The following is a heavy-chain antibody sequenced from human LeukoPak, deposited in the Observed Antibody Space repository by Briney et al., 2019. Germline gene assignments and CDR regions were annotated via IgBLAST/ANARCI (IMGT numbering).Heavy chain of an antibody. CDR2: IYHSGST. D-gene: IGHD5-24*01. V-gene: IGHV4-4*02. J-gene: IGHJ4*02. Sequence: QPSGTLSLTCAVSGGSISSSNWWSWVRQPPGKGLEWIGEIYHSGSTNYNPSLKSRVTISKDKSKNQFSLKLSSVTAADTAVYYCARVSRSPQYIWLLDYWGQGTLVTVSS. CDR3: ARVSRSPQYIWLLDY. CDR1: GGSISSSNW.